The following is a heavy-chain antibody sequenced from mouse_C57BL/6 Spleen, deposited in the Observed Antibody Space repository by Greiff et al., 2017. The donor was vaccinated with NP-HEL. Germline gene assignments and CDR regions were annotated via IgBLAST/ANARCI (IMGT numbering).Heavy chain of an antibody. CDR2: IYPGSGST. CDR3: ARGIYDGYTWFAY. J-gene: IGHJ3*01. V-gene: IGHV1-55*01. D-gene: IGHD2-3*01. CDR1: GYTFTSYW. Sequence: VQLQQSGAELVKPGASVKMSCKASGYTFTSYWITWVKQRPGQGLEWIGDIYPGSGSTNYNEKFKSKATLTVDTSSSTAYMQLSSLTSEDSAVYYCARGIYDGYTWFAYWGQGTLVTVSA.